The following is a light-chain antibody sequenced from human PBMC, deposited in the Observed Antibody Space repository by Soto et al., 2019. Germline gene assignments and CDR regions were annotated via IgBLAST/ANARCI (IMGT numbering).Light chain of an antibody. V-gene: IGKV3-11*01. CDR2: DAS. Sequence: EIVFTQSPATLSLSPGERATLSCRASQSFSSYLSWYQHKPGQAPRLLIYDASNRATGIPARFSVSGSGTDFTRTISILEPEDFAVYYCQKRINWTYTFDQGTNLQIK. J-gene: IGKJ2*01. CDR1: QSFSSY. CDR3: QKRINWTYT.